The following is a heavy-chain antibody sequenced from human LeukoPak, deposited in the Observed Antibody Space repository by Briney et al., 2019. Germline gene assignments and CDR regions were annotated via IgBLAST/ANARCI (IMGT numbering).Heavy chain of an antibody. CDR2: INSDGSST. CDR3: ARDHSSGWYGFYYFDY. V-gene: IGHV3-74*01. J-gene: IGHJ4*02. Sequence: GGSLRLSCAASGFTFSSYWMHWVRQAPGKGLVWVSRINSDGSSTSYADSVKGRFTISRDNAKNTLYLQMNSLRAEDTAVYYSARDHSSGWYGFYYFDYWGQGTLVTVSS. D-gene: IGHD6-19*01. CDR1: GFTFSSYW.